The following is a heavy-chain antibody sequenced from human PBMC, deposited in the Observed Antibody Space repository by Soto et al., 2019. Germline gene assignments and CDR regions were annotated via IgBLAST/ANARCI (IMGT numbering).Heavy chain of an antibody. CDR2: IYHSGST. CDR3: ARVPTI. J-gene: IGHJ4*02. V-gene: IGHV4-30-2*01. Sequence: SXTLSLTFAVSGASVSSGGYSWSWIRQPPGKGLEWIGYIYHSGSTYYNPSLKSRVTISVDRSKNQFSLNLSSVTAADTAVYYCARVPTIWGQGTLVTVSS. CDR1: GASVSSGGYS.